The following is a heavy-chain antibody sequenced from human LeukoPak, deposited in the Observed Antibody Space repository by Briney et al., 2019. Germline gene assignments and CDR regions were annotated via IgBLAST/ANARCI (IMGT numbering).Heavy chain of an antibody. CDR2: IKSDGSST. CDR1: GFTFSRYW. D-gene: IGHD6-19*01. J-gene: IGHJ3*02. Sequence: PGGSLRLSCAASGFTFSRYWMHWVRQAPGKGLVWVSRIKSDGSSTNYADSVKGRFTISRDNAKNTLYLQMNSLRAEDTAVYYCATQETVAGIYHAFDIWGQGTMVTVSS. CDR3: ATQETVAGIYHAFDI. V-gene: IGHV3-74*01.